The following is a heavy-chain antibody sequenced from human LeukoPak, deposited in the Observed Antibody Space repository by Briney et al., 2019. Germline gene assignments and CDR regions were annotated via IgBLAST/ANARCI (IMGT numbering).Heavy chain of an antibody. CDR2: INHSGST. CDR1: GGSFSGYY. V-gene: IGHV4-34*01. CDR3: ARGTMIVVVTAKRNWFDP. D-gene: IGHD3-22*01. J-gene: IGHJ5*02. Sequence: PSETLSLTCAVYGGSFSGYYWSWIRQPPGKGPEWIGEINHSGSTNYNPSLKSRVTISVDTSKNQFSLKLSSVTAADTAVYYCARGTMIVVVTAKRNWFDPWGQGTLVTVSS.